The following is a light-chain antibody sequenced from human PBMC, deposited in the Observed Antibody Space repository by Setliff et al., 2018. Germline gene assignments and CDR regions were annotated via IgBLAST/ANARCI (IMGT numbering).Light chain of an antibody. Sequence: QSALTQPASVSGSPGQSITISCTGSSSEIGAYDYVSWYQQHPGKAPKLMIYDVNNRPSGVSNRFSGSKSGNTASLTISGLQAEDEADYYCSSHGGSNNWSVFGTGTKGTV. J-gene: IGLJ1*01. CDR2: DVN. CDR3: SSHGGSNNWSV. CDR1: SSEIGAYDY. V-gene: IGLV2-14*03.